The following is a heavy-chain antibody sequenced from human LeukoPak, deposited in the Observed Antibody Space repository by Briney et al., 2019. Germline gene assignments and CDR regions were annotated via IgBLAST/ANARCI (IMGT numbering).Heavy chain of an antibody. Sequence: PGGSLRLSCAVSGFAISDYYMSWIRQAPGKGLEWLSYISNSGGTMYYADSVKGRFTISRDNAKNSLYLQMNSLRAEDTAVYYCARVAVRGVIIPGYWGQGTLVTVSS. CDR3: ARVAVRGVIIPGY. V-gene: IGHV3-11*01. J-gene: IGHJ4*02. CDR2: ISNSGGTM. CDR1: GFAISDYY. D-gene: IGHD3-10*01.